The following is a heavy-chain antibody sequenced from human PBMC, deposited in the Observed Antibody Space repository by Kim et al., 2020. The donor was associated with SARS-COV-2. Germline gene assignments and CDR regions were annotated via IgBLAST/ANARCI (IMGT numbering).Heavy chain of an antibody. CDR3: ARTNDYYDGRGYYDY. D-gene: IGHD3-22*01. CDR1: GGTLSSDG. CDR2: IIPIFGTA. V-gene: IGHV1-69*06. Sequence: SVKVSCKASGGTLSSDGISWVRQAPGQGHEWMGGIIPIFGTANYAQKFQGRATITADKSTSLVYMELSSLRSEDTAVYYCARTNDYYDGRGYYDYWGQGTLVTVSS. J-gene: IGHJ4*02.